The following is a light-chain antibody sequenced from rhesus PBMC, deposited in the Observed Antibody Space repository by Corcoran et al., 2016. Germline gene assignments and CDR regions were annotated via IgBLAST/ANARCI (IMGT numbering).Light chain of an antibody. CDR2: PAS. J-gene: IGKJ1*01. CDR3: QQGYNTPWT. V-gene: IGKV1-18*01. CDR1: QGISSW. Sequence: DIQMTQSPSSLSASVGDKVTITCRASQGISSWLAWYQQKPGKAPKLLTYPASSLKSGVPSRFSGSGSGTDYTLTISSLQPEDFATYYCQQGYNTPWTFGQGTKVEIK.